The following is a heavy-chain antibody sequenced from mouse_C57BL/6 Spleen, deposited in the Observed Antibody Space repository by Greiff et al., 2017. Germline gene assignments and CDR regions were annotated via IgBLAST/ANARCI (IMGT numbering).Heavy chain of an antibody. D-gene: IGHD1-1*01. CDR3: ARGTTVGDYYAMDY. J-gene: IGHJ4*01. CDR2: TDPSDSYT. V-gene: IGHV1-69*01. Sequence: PGQGLEWIGATDPSDSYTNYNQKFKGKSTLTVDKASSTASMKLSSLTSEDSAVYYSARGTTVGDYYAMDYWGQGTSVTVSS.